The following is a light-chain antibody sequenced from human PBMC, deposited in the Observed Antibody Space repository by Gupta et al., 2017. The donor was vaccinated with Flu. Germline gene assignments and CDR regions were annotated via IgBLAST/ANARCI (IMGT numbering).Light chain of an antibody. J-gene: IGLJ1*01. CDR3: SSYTSSSTLGV. CDR1: SSDVGGYNY. Sequence: QSXXTXXXSVXGXXXQSIXISXXGTSSDVGGYNYVSWYQQHPGKAPKLMIYEVSNRPSGVSNRFSGSKSGNTASLTISGLQAEDEADYYCSSYTSSSTLGVFGTGTKVTVL. CDR2: EVS. V-gene: IGLV2-14*01.